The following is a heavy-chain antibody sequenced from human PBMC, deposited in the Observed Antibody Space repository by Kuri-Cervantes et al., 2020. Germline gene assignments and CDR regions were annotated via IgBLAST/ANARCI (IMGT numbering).Heavy chain of an antibody. CDR2: ISDSGIAT. CDR3: ARDIGSRDYYFDY. J-gene: IGHJ4*02. Sequence: GESLKISCATSGFTFNNYAMAWVRQAPGKGLEWVSSISDSGIATYYADSVKGRFTVSRDNSKNTLFLQMNTLRPEDTAVYYCARDIGSRDYYFDYWGQGTLVTVSS. D-gene: IGHD2-21*01. V-gene: IGHV3-23*01. CDR1: GFTFNNYA.